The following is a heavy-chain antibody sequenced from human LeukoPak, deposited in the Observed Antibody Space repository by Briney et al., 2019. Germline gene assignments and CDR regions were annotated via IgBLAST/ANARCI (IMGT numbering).Heavy chain of an antibody. Sequence: GGSLRLSCAASGFTYSDYYMSWIRQAPGKGLEWVSYISSSGSTIYYADSVKGRFTISRDNAKNSLYLQMNSLRAEDTAVYYSARVPPYDFWSGYYYYYYMDVWGKGTTVTVSS. J-gene: IGHJ6*03. CDR2: ISSSGSTI. CDR3: ARVPPYDFWSGYYYYYYMDV. V-gene: IGHV3-11*04. D-gene: IGHD3-3*01. CDR1: GFTYSDYY.